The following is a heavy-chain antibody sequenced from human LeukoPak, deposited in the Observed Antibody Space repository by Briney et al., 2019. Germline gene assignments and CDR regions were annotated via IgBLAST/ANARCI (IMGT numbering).Heavy chain of an antibody. CDR3: ARVVRSIYSGYDQGIDY. J-gene: IGHJ4*02. V-gene: IGHV4-59*01. D-gene: IGHD5-12*01. CDR1: GGSISSYY. CDR2: IYYSGST. Sequence: SETLSLTCTVSGGSISSYYWSWIRQPPGKGLEWIGYIYYSGSTNYNPSLKSRVTISVDTSKNQFSLKLSSVTAADTAVYYCARVVRSIYSGYDQGIDYWGQGTLVTVSS.